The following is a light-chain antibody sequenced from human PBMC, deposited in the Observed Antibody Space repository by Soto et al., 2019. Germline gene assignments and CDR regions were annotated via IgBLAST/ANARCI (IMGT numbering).Light chain of an antibody. V-gene: IGKV1-39*01. CDR2: AAS. J-gene: IGKJ4*01. Sequence: DLQMTQSPSSLSASVGDRVTLTCRASQSISTYLNWYQQKPGKAPKLLIYAASSLQSGVPSRFSGSGSGTDFTLTISSLQPEDFATYYCQQSYSTPFTFGGGTKSEIK. CDR1: QSISTY. CDR3: QQSYSTPFT.